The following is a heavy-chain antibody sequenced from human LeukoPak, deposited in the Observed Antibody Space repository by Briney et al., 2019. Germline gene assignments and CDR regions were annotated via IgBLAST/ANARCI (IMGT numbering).Heavy chain of an antibody. D-gene: IGHD3-16*01. Sequence: EASVKVSCKASGDTSGSYAMNWVRQAPGQGLEWVARFIPLLGITNHAQKLQGRVTVNADTSTNTVYMELSSLRPDDTAVYYCARARSRITFGGIRHAFDIWGQGTLVTVSS. V-gene: IGHV1-69*04. CDR2: FIPLLGIT. CDR3: ARARSRITFGGIRHAFDI. J-gene: IGHJ3*02. CDR1: GDTSGSYA.